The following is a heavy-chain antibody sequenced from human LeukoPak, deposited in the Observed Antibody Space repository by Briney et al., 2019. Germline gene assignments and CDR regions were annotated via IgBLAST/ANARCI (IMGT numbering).Heavy chain of an antibody. V-gene: IGHV3-66*02. D-gene: IGHD6-19*01. J-gene: IGHJ4*02. Sequence: GGSLRLSCAASGFSVSIYYMTWVRQAPGKGLEWVSLIYSDGSTDYADSVKGQFTISRDNFKNTLYLQMNSLTAEDTAMYYCARGKSSGWNFDYWGQGSLVTVSS. CDR3: ARGKSSGWNFDY. CDR2: IYSDGST. CDR1: GFSVSIYY.